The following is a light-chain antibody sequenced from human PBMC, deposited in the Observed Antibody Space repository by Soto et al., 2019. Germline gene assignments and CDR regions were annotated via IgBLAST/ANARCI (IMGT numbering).Light chain of an antibody. V-gene: IGLV1-51*01. Sequence: QSVLTQPPSVSAAPGQKVTISCSGSSSNIGNYRVSWYQQLPGTAPKLLIYDDNKRPSGIPDRFSGSKSGTSASLDITGLQTGDEADYSCGTWDGSLTAVVFGGGTKLTVL. CDR2: DDN. CDR3: GTWDGSLTAVV. CDR1: SSNIGNYR. J-gene: IGLJ2*01.